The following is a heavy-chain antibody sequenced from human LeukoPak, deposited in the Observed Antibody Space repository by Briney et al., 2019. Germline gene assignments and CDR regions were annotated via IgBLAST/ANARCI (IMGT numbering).Heavy chain of an antibody. CDR2: INSDGSWT. J-gene: IGHJ4*02. CDR3: VSFYETY. V-gene: IGHV3-74*01. Sequence: PGGSLRLSCAASGFTFGSSWMHWVRQVPGKGLVWVSHINSDGSWTSYADSVKGRFTISKDNAKNTVYLQMNSLRAEDTAVYYCVSFYETYWGRGTLVTVSS. CDR1: GFTFGSSW. D-gene: IGHD2/OR15-2a*01.